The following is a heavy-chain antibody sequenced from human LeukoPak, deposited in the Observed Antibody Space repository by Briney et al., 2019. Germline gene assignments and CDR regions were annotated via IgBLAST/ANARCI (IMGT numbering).Heavy chain of an antibody. CDR3: AKDAGLHTPYYFDY. D-gene: IGHD5-24*01. V-gene: IGHV3-30*02. Sequence: GGSLRLSCAASGFTFSSYGMHWVRQAPGKGLEWVAFIRFDGSNKYYADSVKGRFTISRDNSKNTLYLQMNSLRAEDTAVYYCAKDAGLHTPYYFDYWGQGTLVTVSS. CDR2: IRFDGSNK. CDR1: GFTFSSYG. J-gene: IGHJ4*02.